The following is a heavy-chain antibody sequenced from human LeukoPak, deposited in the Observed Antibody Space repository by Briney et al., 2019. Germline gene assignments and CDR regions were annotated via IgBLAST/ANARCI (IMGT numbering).Heavy chain of an antibody. V-gene: IGHV4-39*07. CDR1: GGSISSSSYY. CDR2: IYYSGST. J-gene: IGHJ6*03. Sequence: SETLSLTCTVSGGSISSSSYYWGWIRQPPGKGLEWIGSIYYSGSTYYNPSLKSRVTISVDTSKNQFSLKLSSVTAADTAVYYCASSGGGVNYYGSGSYRASLYYYYYMDVWGKGTTVTVSS. CDR3: ASSGGGVNYYGSGSYRASLYYYYYMDV. D-gene: IGHD3-10*01.